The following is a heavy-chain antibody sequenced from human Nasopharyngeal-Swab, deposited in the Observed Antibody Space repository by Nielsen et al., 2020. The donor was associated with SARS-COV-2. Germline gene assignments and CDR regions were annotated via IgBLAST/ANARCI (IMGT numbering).Heavy chain of an antibody. CDR1: GFTVSSNY. J-gene: IGHJ6*02. V-gene: IGHV3-53*01. CDR3: AREWYYDYVWGSSSGMDV. CDR2: IYSGGTT. Sequence: GESLKFSCAASGFTVSSNYMTWVRQAPGKGLEWVSVIYSGGTTYYADSVKGRFTISRDNSKNTLYLQMNSLRAEDTAVYYCAREWYYDYVWGSSSGMDVWGQGTTVTVSS. D-gene: IGHD3-16*01.